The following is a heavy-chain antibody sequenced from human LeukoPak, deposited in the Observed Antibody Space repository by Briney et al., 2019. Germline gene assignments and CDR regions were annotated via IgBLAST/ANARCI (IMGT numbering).Heavy chain of an antibody. CDR3: ARDGSLSGRHPLDY. D-gene: IGHD3-10*01. CDR2: INPNSGGT. V-gene: IGHV1-2*02. CDR1: GYTFTGYY. J-gene: IGHJ4*02. Sequence: GASVKVSCKASGYTFTGYYMHWVRQAPGEGLEWMGWINPNSGGTNYAQKFQGRVTMTRDTSISTAYMELSRLRSDDTAVYYCARDGSLSGRHPLDYWGQGTLVTVSS.